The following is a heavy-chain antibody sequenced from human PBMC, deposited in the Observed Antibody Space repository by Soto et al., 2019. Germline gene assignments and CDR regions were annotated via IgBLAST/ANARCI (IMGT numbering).Heavy chain of an antibody. J-gene: IGHJ3*02. V-gene: IGHV3-23*01. CDR1: GFICSSYD. Sequence: PGGSLILSCAVSGFICSSYDMSWVRQAPGKGLEWVSTILVGGSTHYEDSVKGRFTISRDTSKNTVYLQMNSLTAGDTAVYYCAKATAAGGGAFEICGQGTMDTVSS. CDR3: AKATAAGGGAFEI. CDR2: ILVGGST. D-gene: IGHD2-8*02.